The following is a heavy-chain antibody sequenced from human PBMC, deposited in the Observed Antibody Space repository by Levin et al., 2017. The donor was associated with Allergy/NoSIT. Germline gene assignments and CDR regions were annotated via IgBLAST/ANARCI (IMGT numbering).Heavy chain of an antibody. CDR1: GGSISSGDYY. Sequence: SETLSLTCTVSGGSISSGDYYWSWIRQPPGKGLEWIGYIYYSGSTYYNPSLKSRVTISVDTSKNQFSLKLSSVTAADTAVYYCARWASSSWDYYYYYGMDGWGQGTTVTVS. CDR2: IYYSGST. CDR3: ARWASSSWDYYYYYGMDG. J-gene: IGHJ6*02. V-gene: IGHV4-30-4*01. D-gene: IGHD6-13*01.